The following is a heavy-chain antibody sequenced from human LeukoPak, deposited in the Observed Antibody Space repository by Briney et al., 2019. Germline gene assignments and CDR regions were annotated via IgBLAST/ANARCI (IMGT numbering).Heavy chain of an antibody. J-gene: IGHJ4*02. D-gene: IGHD4-17*01. CDR2: INWNGGST. CDR1: GFTFDDYA. V-gene: IGHV3-20*04. CDR3: ARDYYGDSYFDY. Sequence: GGSLRLSCAASGFTFDDYAMNWVRQAPGKGLEWVSGINWNGGSTGYADSVEGRFTISRDNAKNSLYLQMNSLTAEDTAFYYCARDYYGDSYFDYWGQGTLVTVSS.